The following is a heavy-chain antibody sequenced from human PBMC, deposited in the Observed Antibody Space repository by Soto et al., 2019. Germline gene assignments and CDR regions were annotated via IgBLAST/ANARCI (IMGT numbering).Heavy chain of an antibody. V-gene: IGHV3-23*01. J-gene: IGHJ4*02. Sequence: EVQLFESGGGLVQPGGSLRLSCAASGFTFSNYAMTWVRQAPGKGLDWVSTLSTNGADTYYADSVKGRFTISRDNSKNTLFLQMNSLTAEDTAVYYCTKKDGSGSYVDYWGQGTLVTVSS. D-gene: IGHD3-10*01. CDR1: GFTFSNYA. CDR2: LSTNGADT. CDR3: TKKDGSGSYVDY.